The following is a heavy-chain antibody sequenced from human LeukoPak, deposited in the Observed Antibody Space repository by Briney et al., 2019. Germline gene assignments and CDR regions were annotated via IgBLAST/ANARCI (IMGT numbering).Heavy chain of an antibody. V-gene: IGHV4-59*01. Sequence: KPSETLSLTCSVSGDSISRYYWSWIRQSPGKGPEWIGYWYYGSTKYNPSLKSRVTLSLDTSKKQFSLQVGFVNAADAAVYYCARGGPDSSNWCDFNYWGQGTLVTVSS. CDR1: GDSISRYY. D-gene: IGHD6-13*01. CDR2: WYYGST. CDR3: ARGGPDSSNWCDFNY. J-gene: IGHJ4*02.